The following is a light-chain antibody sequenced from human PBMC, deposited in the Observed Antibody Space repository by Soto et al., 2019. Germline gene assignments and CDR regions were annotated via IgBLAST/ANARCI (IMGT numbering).Light chain of an antibody. V-gene: IGLV2-8*01. CDR2: EVS. CDR3: SSYGGSNNYV. CDR1: SSDVGRYIY. Sequence: QSALTPPPSASGSPGQSVTISCTGTSSDVGRYIYVSWYQQHPGKAPKIIMYEVSKRPSGVPDRFSGSKSGNAASLTVSGLQAEDEADYYCSSYGGSNNYVFGTGTKVTVL. J-gene: IGLJ1*01.